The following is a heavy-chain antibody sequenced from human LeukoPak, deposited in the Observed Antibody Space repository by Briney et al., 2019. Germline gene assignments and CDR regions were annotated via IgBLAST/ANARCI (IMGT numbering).Heavy chain of an antibody. Sequence: ASVTVSCTASGYTFTSYAMNWVRQAPGQGLEWMGWINTNTGNPTYAQGFTGRFVFSLDTSVSTAYLQISSLKAEDTAVYYCARGPSSYELRWAEDAFDIWGQGTMVTVSS. CDR3: ARGPSSYELRWAEDAFDI. CDR1: GYTFTSYA. CDR2: INTNTGNP. J-gene: IGHJ3*02. V-gene: IGHV7-4-1*02. D-gene: IGHD5-12*01.